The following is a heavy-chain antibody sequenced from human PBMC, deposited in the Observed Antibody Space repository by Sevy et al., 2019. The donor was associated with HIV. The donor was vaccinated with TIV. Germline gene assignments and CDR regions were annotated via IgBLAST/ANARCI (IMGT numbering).Heavy chain of an antibody. Sequence: ASVKVSCKASGYTFTSYGISWVRQAPGQGLEWMGWISAYNGNTKYAQKLQGRVTMTTDTSTSTAYMELRSLRSDDTAVYYCARDGDGDSSGYYYVGYYYGMDVWGQGTTVTVSS. CDR2: ISAYNGNT. CDR1: GYTFTSYG. V-gene: IGHV1-18*01. D-gene: IGHD3-22*01. CDR3: ARDGDGDSSGYYYVGYYYGMDV. J-gene: IGHJ6*02.